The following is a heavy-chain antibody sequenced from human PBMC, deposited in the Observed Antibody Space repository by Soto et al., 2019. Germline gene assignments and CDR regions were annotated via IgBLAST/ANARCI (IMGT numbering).Heavy chain of an antibody. D-gene: IGHD7-27*01. J-gene: IGHJ6*03. V-gene: IGHV3-33*01. Sequence: GGSLRLSCAASGFTFSSYGMHWVRQAPGKGLEWVAVIWYDGSNKYYADSVKGRFTISRDNSKNTLYLQMNSLRAEDTAVYYCARAAISSWVYYYYYYYMDVWGKGTTVTVSS. CDR3: ARAAISSWVYYYYYYYMDV. CDR1: GFTFSSYG. CDR2: IWYDGSNK.